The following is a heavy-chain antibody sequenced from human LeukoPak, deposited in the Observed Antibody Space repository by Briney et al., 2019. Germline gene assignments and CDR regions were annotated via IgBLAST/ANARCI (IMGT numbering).Heavy chain of an antibody. CDR1: GGSISGYY. J-gene: IGHJ4*02. D-gene: IGHD5-18*01. Sequence: SETLSLTCTVSGGSISGYYWSWIRQPPGKGLEWIGEINHSGSTNYNPSLKSRVTISVDTSKNQFSLKLSSVTAADTAVYYCARGLRGYSYGYVGRFDYWGQGTLVTVSS. V-gene: IGHV4-34*01. CDR2: INHSGST. CDR3: ARGLRGYSYGYVGRFDY.